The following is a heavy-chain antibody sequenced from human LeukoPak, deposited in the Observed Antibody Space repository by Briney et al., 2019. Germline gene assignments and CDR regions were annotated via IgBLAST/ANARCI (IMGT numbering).Heavy chain of an antibody. CDR1: GGSISSYY. CDR3: ARERYGYYFDH. CDR2: IYYSGST. V-gene: IGHV4-59*01. D-gene: IGHD1-14*01. Sequence: SETLSLTCTVSGGSISSYYWSWIRQPPGKGLEWIGYIYYSGSTNYNPSLKSRVTISVDTSKNQFSLKLSSVTAADTAVYYCARERYGYYFDHWGQGTLVTVSS. J-gene: IGHJ4*02.